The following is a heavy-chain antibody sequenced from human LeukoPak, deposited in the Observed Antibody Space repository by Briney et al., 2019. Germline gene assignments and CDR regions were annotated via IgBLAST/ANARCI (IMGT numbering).Heavy chain of an antibody. CDR3: ARDVGGTLNWFDP. D-gene: IGHD1/OR15-1a*01. CDR1: GGSISSGSYY. CDR2: IYTSGST. J-gene: IGHJ5*02. Sequence: SQTLSLTCTVSGGSISSGSYYWRWIRQPAGKGLEWIGRIYTSGSTNYNPSLKSRVTISVDTSKNQSSLKLSSVTAADTAVYYCARDVGGTLNWFDPWGQGTLVTVSS. V-gene: IGHV4-61*02.